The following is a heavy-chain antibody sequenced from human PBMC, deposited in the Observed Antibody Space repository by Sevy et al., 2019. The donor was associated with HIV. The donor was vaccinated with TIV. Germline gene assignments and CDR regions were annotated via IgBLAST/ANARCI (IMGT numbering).Heavy chain of an antibody. CDR2: INSGGGST. V-gene: IGHV3-23*01. CDR1: GFTFTEFV. Sequence: GGSLRLSCAASGFTFTEFVMSWVRQAPGKGLEWVSTINSGGGSTYYADSVKGRFTISRANSQSTLDLQMNSLRAEDTAVYYCAKDIVGGYYDSSGYSDHWGQGTLVTVSS. J-gene: IGHJ4*02. CDR3: AKDIVGGYYDSSGYSDH. D-gene: IGHD3-22*01.